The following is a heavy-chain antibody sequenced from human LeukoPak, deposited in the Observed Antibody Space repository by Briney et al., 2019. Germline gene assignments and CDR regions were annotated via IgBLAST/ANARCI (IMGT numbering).Heavy chain of an antibody. CDR2: INHSGST. D-gene: IGHD6-13*01. Sequence: SETLSLTCAVYGGSFSGYYWSWIRQPPGKGLEWLGEINHSGSTNYNPSLKSRVTISVDTSKNQFSLKLSSVTAADTAVYYCARGLSQYSSSWWSRKVYFQHWGQGTLVTVSS. CDR3: ARGLSQYSSSWWSRKVYFQH. CDR1: GGSFSGYY. J-gene: IGHJ1*01. V-gene: IGHV4-34*01.